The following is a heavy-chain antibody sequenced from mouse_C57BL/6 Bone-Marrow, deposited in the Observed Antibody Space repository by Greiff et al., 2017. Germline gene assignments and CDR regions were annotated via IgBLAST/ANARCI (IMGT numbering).Heavy chain of an antibody. CDR1: GYTFTSYW. Sequence: QVQLQQPGAELVKPGASVKLSCKASGYTFTSYWMQWVKQRPGQGLEWIGEIDPSDSYTNYNQKFKGKATLTVDKSSSTAYMQLSSLTSEDSAVYYCARDYGSFYWGQGTTLTVSS. D-gene: IGHD1-1*01. J-gene: IGHJ2*01. CDR3: ARDYGSFY. CDR2: IDPSDSYT. V-gene: IGHV1-50*01.